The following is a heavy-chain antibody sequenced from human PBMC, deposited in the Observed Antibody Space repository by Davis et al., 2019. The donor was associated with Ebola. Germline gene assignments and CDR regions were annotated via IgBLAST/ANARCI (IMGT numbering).Heavy chain of an antibody. CDR3: ARDYVY. J-gene: IGHJ4*02. V-gene: IGHV4-59*12. D-gene: IGHD3-16*01. CDR1: GGSISSYY. CDR2: IYYSGST. Sequence: SETLSLTCTVSGGSISSYYWSWIRQPPGKGLEWIGYIYYSGSTNYNPSLKSRVTISADTSNNQFSLRLSSVTAADTAVYYCARDYVYWGQGTLVTVSS.